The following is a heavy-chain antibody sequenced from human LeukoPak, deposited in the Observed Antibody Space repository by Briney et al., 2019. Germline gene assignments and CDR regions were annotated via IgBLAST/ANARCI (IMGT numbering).Heavy chain of an antibody. Sequence: SETLSLTCTVSGGSISSSSYYWGWIRQPPGKGLEWIGSIYYSGSTYYNPPLKSRVTISVDTSKNQFSLKLSSVTAADTAVYYCARHRITMVRGDPFDYWGQGTLVTVSS. CDR1: GGSISSSSYY. CDR2: IYYSGST. J-gene: IGHJ4*02. V-gene: IGHV4-39*01. CDR3: ARHRITMVRGDPFDY. D-gene: IGHD3-10*01.